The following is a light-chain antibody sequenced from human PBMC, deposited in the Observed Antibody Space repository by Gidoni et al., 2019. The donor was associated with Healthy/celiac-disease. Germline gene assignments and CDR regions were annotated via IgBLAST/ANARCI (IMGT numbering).Light chain of an antibody. CDR3: AAWDDSLSGFYV. CDR2: RNN. J-gene: IGLJ1*01. CDR1: SSNSGSNY. Sequence: QSVLTQPPSASGTPGQRGTIFCSGSSSNSGSNYVYGYQQLPVTAPKLLIDRNNQRPSGVPDRFSGSKSGTSASLAISGLRSEDEADYYCAAWDDSLSGFYVFGTGTKVTVL. V-gene: IGLV1-47*01.